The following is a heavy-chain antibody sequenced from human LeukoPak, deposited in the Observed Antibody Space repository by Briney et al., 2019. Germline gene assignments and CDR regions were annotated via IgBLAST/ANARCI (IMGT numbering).Heavy chain of an antibody. D-gene: IGHD3-3*01. J-gene: IGHJ4*02. V-gene: IGHV3-7*01. CDR3: GRDGGD. CDR2: IKQDGSEK. CDR1: GFTFSSYW. Sequence: GGALRLSCVTSGFTFSSYWMTCVRQAPGKGLEGVANIKQDGSEKYYVGSVKGRFNIHRDNAKNSLYLQMNSLRGEDTAVYYCGRDGGDWGQGTLVTVSS.